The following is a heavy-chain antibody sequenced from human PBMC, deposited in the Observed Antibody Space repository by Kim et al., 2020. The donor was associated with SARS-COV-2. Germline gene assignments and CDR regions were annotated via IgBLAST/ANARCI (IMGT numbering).Heavy chain of an antibody. Sequence: YVDSVEGRSTVSRDNAKSSLYLQMNGVRAEDTAVYYCERHRSCGGYCYVDSWGQGTLVTVSS. J-gene: IGHJ4*02. D-gene: IGHD2-21*02. CDR3: ERHRSCGGYCYVDS. V-gene: IGHV3-7*03.